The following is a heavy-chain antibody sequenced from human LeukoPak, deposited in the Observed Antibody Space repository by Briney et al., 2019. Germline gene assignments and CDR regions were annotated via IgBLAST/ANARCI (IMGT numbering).Heavy chain of an antibody. CDR3: ARGTTNWGIDY. J-gene: IGHJ4*02. V-gene: IGHV4-31*03. CDR1: GGSISSGGYY. CDR2: IYYSGST. D-gene: IGHD7-27*01. Sequence: SQTLSLTCTVSGGSISSGGYYWSWIRQHPGKGLEWIGYIYYSGSTYYNPSLKSRVTISVDTSKSQFSLKLSSVTAADTAVYYCARGTTNWGIDYWGQGTLVTVSA.